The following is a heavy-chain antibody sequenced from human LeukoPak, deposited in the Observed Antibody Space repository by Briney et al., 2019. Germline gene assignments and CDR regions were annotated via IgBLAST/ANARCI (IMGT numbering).Heavy chain of an antibody. V-gene: IGHV1-69*13. Sequence: SVKVSCKASGGTFSSYAISWVRQAPGQGLEWMGGIIPIFGTANYAQKFQGRVTITADESTSTAYMELSSLRSEDTAVYYCARWDTAIAYFDYWGQGTLVTVSS. CDR2: IIPIFGTA. CDR1: GGTFSSYA. J-gene: IGHJ4*02. D-gene: IGHD5-18*01. CDR3: ARWDTAIAYFDY.